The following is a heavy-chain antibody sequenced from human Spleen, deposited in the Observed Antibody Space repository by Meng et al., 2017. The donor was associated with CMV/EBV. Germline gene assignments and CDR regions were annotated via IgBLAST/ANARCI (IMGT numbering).Heavy chain of an antibody. D-gene: IGHD3-3*01. V-gene: IGHV1-46*02. CDR1: GYPFNNYY. J-gene: IGHJ4*02. Sequence: GYPFNNYYMHWVRQAPGQGLEWMGIINLSVGTTSFAQKFQGRVTLTRDTSTTTVYMELSSPRFEDTAIYYCARVNEDFWRGYRFFDYWGQGTLVTVSS. CDR2: INLSVGTT. CDR3: ARVNEDFWRGYRFFDY.